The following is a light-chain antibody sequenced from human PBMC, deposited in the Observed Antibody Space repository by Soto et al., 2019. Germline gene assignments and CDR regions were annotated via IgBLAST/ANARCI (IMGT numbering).Light chain of an antibody. CDR3: HQYNNWPTST. Sequence: DREMPPSPETLSASPGASVSLSCRASQSVNHNLAWYPPQPCQAPRLLIFDKSSRAPGVPARFSGSGTGTDFTPTINSLQSQDFGVYYCHQYNNWPTSTFGQGTKVDIK. CDR1: QSVNHN. CDR2: DKS. J-gene: IGKJ3*01. V-gene: IGKV3-15*01.